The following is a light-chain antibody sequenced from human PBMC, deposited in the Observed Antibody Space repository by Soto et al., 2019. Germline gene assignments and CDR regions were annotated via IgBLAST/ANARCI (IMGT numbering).Light chain of an antibody. CDR1: SGHSSYA. CDR2: LNSDGSH. CDR3: QTWGTGINWV. Sequence: QSVLTQSPSASASLGASVKLTCTLSSGHSSYAIAWHQQQPEKGPRYLMKLNSDGSHSKGDGIPDRFSGSSSGAERYLTISSLQSGDEADYYCQTWGTGINWVFGGGTKLTVL. V-gene: IGLV4-69*01. J-gene: IGLJ3*02.